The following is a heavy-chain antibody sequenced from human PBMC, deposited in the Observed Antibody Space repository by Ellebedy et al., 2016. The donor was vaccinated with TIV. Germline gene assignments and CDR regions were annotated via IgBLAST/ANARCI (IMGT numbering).Heavy chain of an antibody. CDR3: TRDSGWEESD. Sequence: GESLKISXAASGFNVSDHGMSWVRQAPGKGLEWVSGIDGRSDWTDYLDSVKGRFTTSRDNSKNTLHLQMNSLRVDDTAVYFCTRDSGWEESDWGQGTLVIVSS. V-gene: IGHV3-23*01. CDR2: IDGRSDWT. J-gene: IGHJ4*02. CDR1: GFNVSDHG. D-gene: IGHD1-26*01.